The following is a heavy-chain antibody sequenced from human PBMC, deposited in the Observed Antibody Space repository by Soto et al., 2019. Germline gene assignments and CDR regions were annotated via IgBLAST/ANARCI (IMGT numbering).Heavy chain of an antibody. V-gene: IGHV3-15*01. Sequence: GGSLRLSCAASGFTFNNAWMNWVRQAPGKGLEWVGRSKSKTDGGTTDYAAPVKGRFTISRDDSKNTLYLQMNSLKTEDTALYYCTTEDIVVLPAAGIFSYYMDVWGKGTTVTVSS. CDR1: GFTFNNAW. CDR2: SKSKTDGGTT. J-gene: IGHJ6*03. CDR3: TTEDIVVLPAAGIFSYYMDV. D-gene: IGHD2-2*01.